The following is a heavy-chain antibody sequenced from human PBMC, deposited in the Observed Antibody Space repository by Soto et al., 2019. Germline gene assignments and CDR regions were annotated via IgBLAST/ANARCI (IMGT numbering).Heavy chain of an antibody. Sequence: GSLRLSCVGSGFDVTTNCMRWVRQAPGKGLECVSIVCTGGATHYADSVKGRFTISRDNSHNTLYLQVHSLTAEDTAVYYCAKDRRAGGNSAFYFDFWGQGARVTVSS. CDR3: AKDRRAGGNSAFYFDF. D-gene: IGHD3-16*01. J-gene: IGHJ4*02. CDR2: VCTGGAT. V-gene: IGHV3-53*01. CDR1: GFDVTTNC.